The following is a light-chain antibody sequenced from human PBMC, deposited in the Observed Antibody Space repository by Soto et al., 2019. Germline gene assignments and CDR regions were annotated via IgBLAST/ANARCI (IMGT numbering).Light chain of an antibody. CDR1: QSVARSY. CDR2: GTS. Sequence: EIVLTQSPGTLSLSPGERATLSCRASQSVARSYLAWYQQKPGQAPRLLIYGTSSRATGISDRFSGSGAGTDFTLTISRLEPEDFAVYFCQQYDSSVYTFGQGTKLEIK. J-gene: IGKJ2*01. V-gene: IGKV3-20*01. CDR3: QQYDSSVYT.